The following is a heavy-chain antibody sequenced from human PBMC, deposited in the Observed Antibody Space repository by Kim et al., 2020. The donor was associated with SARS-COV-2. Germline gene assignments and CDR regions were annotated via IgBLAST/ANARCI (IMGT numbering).Heavy chain of an antibody. V-gene: IGHV1-2*05. J-gene: IGHJ6*02. CDR2: INPNSGGT. Sequence: ASVKVSCKASGYTFTGYYMHWVRQAPGQGLEWMGRINPNSGGTNYAQKFQGRVTMTRDTSISTAYMELSRLRSDDTVVYYCARGGDSSSWPYYYGMDVWGQGTTLTVSS. CDR1: GYTFTGYY. CDR3: ARGGDSSSWPYYYGMDV. D-gene: IGHD6-13*01.